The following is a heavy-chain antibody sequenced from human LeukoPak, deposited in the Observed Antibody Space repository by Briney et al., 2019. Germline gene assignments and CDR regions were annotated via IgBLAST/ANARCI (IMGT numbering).Heavy chain of an antibody. CDR2: IIPIFGTA. V-gene: IGHV1-69*13. D-gene: IGHD6-19*01. CDR3: ARDMGSGWYGVTAFDY. CDR1: GGTFSSYA. Sequence: GASVKVSCKASGGTFSSYAISWVRQAPGQGLEWMGGIIPIFGTANYAQKFQGRVTITADESTSTAYMELSSLRSEDTAVYYCARDMGSGWYGVTAFDYWGQGTLVTVSS. J-gene: IGHJ4*02.